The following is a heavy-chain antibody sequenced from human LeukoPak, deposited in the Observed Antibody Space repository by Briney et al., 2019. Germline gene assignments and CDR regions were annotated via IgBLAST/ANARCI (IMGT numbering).Heavy chain of an antibody. CDR1: GYTFTGYY. D-gene: IGHD3-22*01. Sequence: ASVKVSCKASGYTFTGYYMHWVRQAPGQGPEWMGWINPNSGGTNYAQKFQGRVTMTRDTSISTAYMELSRLRSDDTAVYYCARTTKYYYDSSGYAFDIWGQGTMVTVSS. J-gene: IGHJ3*02. CDR3: ARTTKYYYDSSGYAFDI. CDR2: INPNSGGT. V-gene: IGHV1-2*02.